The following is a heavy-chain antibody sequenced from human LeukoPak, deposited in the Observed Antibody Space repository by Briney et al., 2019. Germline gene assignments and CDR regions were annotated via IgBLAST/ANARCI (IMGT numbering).Heavy chain of an antibody. CDR1: GYTFTSHY. V-gene: IGHV1-46*01. D-gene: IGHD2-15*01. CDR3: ARDIVVVVAASRYYYYGMDV. J-gene: IGHJ6*04. CDR2: INPSGGNT. Sequence: ASVKVSCKASGYTFTSHYMHWVRQAPGQGLEWMGIINPSGGNTSYAQKFQGRVTMTRDTSTSTVYMELSSLRSEDTAVYYCARDIVVVVAASRYYYYGMDVWGKGTTVTVSS.